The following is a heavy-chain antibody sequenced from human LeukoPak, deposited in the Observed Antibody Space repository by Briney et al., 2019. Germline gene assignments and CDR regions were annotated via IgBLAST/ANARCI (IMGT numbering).Heavy chain of an antibody. CDR3: ARAMSTFGGVRNYFDS. V-gene: IGHV3-11*01. J-gene: IGHJ4*02. CDR2: VSSSGNAQ. D-gene: IGHD3-16*01. Sequence: GGSLRLSCTVSGITFSDYYMNWIRQAPGKALEYIAYVSSSGNAQFYADSVRGRFKISRDNAKNSLYLQMNSLRGEDTAVYYCARAMSTFGGVRNYFDSWGQGTLVTVSS. CDR1: GITFSDYY.